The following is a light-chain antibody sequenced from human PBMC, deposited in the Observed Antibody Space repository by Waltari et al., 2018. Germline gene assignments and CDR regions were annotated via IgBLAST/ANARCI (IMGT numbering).Light chain of an antibody. V-gene: IGKV1-9*01. Sequence: IKLTQSPSSLPASVGDRVNITCRASQGISSFLAWYQQKPGKAPKLLTYAASTLQSGVPTRFSSSGARTDFTLTISSLQPEDFATYYCQQLNSAITFGQGTRLEIK. J-gene: IGKJ5*01. CDR3: QQLNSAIT. CDR2: AAS. CDR1: QGISSF.